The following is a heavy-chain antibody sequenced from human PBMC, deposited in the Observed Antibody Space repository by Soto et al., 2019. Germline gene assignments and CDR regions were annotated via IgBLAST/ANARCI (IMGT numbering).Heavy chain of an antibody. Sequence: EAELVESGGGLVKPGGSLTLSCAASGFSFKNAWMNWVRQAPGKGLEWVGRIKNKNDGGTTDYAAFVQGRFTISRDAPENTLDLHMTGLKTEDTAVYFCTVLWFGEIYNYWGQGSLVTVSS. CDR3: TVLWFGEIYNY. CDR1: GFSFKNAW. V-gene: IGHV3-15*07. D-gene: IGHD3-10*01. CDR2: IKNKNDGGTT. J-gene: IGHJ4*01.